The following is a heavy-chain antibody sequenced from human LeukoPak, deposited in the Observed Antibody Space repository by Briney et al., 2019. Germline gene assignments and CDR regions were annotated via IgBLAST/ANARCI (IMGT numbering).Heavy chain of an antibody. Sequence: GTSVKVSCKASGYTFTGYYMPWLRQAPGQRVEWRGWINPNSGGTYYAQKFQGRVTMTSDTSISSAYMELSRMRSDDRAVYYCARDLYGGTSATFDYWGQGTLVTVSS. CDR3: ARDLYGGTSATFDY. D-gene: IGHD4-23*01. J-gene: IGHJ4*02. V-gene: IGHV1-2*02. CDR2: INPNSGGT. CDR1: GYTFTGYY.